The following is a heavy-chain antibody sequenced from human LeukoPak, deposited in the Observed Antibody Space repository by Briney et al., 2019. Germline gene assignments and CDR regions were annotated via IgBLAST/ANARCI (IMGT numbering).Heavy chain of an antibody. D-gene: IGHD6-25*01. Sequence: GGSLRLSCAASGFTFSSYAMSWVRQAPGKGLEWVSAISGSGGSTYYADSVKGRFTISRDNSKNTLYLQMNSLRAEDTAVYYCARDKRLQPHYFDYWGQGTLVTVSS. CDR3: ARDKRLQPHYFDY. CDR1: GFTFSSYA. J-gene: IGHJ4*02. V-gene: IGHV3-23*01. CDR2: ISGSGGST.